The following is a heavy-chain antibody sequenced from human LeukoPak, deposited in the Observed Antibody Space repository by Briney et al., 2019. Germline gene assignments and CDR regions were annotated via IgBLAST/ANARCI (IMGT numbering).Heavy chain of an antibody. CDR3: ARHRRGVLRYFDWSVDY. D-gene: IGHD3-9*01. CDR2: INHSGST. V-gene: IGHV4-34*01. Sequence: SETLSLTCAVYGGSFSGYYWSWIRQPPGKGLEWIGEINHSGSTNYNPSLKSQVTISVDTSKNQFSLKLSSVTAADTAVYYCARHRRGVLRYFDWSVDYWGQGTLVTVSS. J-gene: IGHJ4*02. CDR1: GGSFSGYY.